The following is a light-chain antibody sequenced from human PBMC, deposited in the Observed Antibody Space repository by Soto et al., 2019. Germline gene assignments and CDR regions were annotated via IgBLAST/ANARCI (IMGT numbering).Light chain of an antibody. V-gene: IGKV3-11*01. CDR1: QSLNNH. CDR2: ESF. J-gene: IGKJ1*01. CDR3: QQRGGWPPT. Sequence: EIVLTQSQAPLSLSPWERATLSCRASQSLNNHLAWNQNKPGQAPRLLIYESFNRTIGLPVRISGSGSGTDFTLTIDSLESEDFAVYYCQQRGGWPPTFGQGTNVEI.